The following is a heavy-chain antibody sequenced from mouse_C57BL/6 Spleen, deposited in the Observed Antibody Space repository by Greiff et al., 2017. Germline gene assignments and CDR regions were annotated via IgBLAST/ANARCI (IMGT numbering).Heavy chain of an antibody. CDR3: ARGGDAAYWYFDV. CDR1: GYSFTGYY. J-gene: IGHJ1*03. Sequence: VQLQQSGPELVKPGASVKISCKASGYSFTGYYMNWVKQSPEKSLEWIGEINPSTGGTTYNQKFKAKATLTVDKSSSTAYMQLKSLTSEDSAVYYCARGGDAAYWYFDVWGTGTTVTVSS. CDR2: INPSTGGT. V-gene: IGHV1-42*01. D-gene: IGHD6-1*01.